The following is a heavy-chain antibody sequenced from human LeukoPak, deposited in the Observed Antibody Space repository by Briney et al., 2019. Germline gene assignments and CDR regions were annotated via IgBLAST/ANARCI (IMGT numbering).Heavy chain of an antibody. CDR1: GFIFGTYS. V-gene: IGHV3-48*01. Sequence: GGSLRLSCAASGFIFGTYSMNWVRQAPGKGLEWVSYISSSSSTIYYADSVKGRFTISRDNAKNSLYLQMNSLRAEDTAVYYCARDQDSSGYYYGGAFDIWGQGTMVTVSS. D-gene: IGHD3-22*01. J-gene: IGHJ3*02. CDR3: ARDQDSSGYYYGGAFDI. CDR2: ISSSSSTI.